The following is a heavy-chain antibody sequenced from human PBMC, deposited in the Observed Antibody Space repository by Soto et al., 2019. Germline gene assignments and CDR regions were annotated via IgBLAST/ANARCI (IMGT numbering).Heavy chain of an antibody. D-gene: IGHD2-2*01. CDR1: GFSVTSNY. CDR3: ARGRGSTGYLGREHYFDH. J-gene: IGHJ4*02. CDR2: IDIGGNT. V-gene: IGHV3-66*01. Sequence: EVQVVESGGGLVQPGGSLRLSCAASGFSVTSNYMNWVRQAPGKGLEWVSIIDIGGNTYYADSVKDRFTISRDNSRNTLYLHMASLRAEDTAVYYCARGRGSTGYLGREHYFDHWGQGTLVTVSP.